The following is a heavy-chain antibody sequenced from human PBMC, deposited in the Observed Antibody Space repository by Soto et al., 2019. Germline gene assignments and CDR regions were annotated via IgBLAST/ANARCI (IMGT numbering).Heavy chain of an antibody. Sequence: EVQLVESGGGLVQPGGSLRLSCAASGFTFSSYWMHWVRQAPGKGLVWVSRINSDGSSTSYEDSVKGRFTISRDNAKNTLYLQMNSLRAEDTAVYYCFFYGYSSSSSYFDYWGQGTLVTVSS. CDR3: FFYGYSSSSSYFDY. V-gene: IGHV3-74*01. D-gene: IGHD6-6*01. CDR1: GFTFSSYW. CDR2: INSDGSST. J-gene: IGHJ4*02.